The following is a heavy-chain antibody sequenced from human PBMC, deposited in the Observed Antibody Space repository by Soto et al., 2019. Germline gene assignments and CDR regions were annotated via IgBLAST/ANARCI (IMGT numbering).Heavy chain of an antibody. CDR2: INTYSGNT. J-gene: IGHJ6*01. D-gene: IGHD1-26*01. CDR1: GYTFNSHG. Sequence: QVHLVQSGGEVKKPGTSVKVSCKASGYTFNSHGISWVRQAPGQGLEWMGWINTYSGNTNYAQKFQGRVTMTTSTPTNTTYLELRSLRSGDTAVYYCARGPGGATKPYYYYAMDVWGQGTPITVSS. CDR3: ARGPGGATKPYYYYAMDV. V-gene: IGHV1-18*04.